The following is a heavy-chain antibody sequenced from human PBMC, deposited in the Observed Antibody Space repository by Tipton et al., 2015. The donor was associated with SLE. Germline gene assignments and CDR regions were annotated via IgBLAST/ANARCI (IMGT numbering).Heavy chain of an antibody. CDR2: INGDGSTT. CDR3: TRVESTSRAFDI. CDR1: GFTFSSHW. Sequence: SLRLSCAASGFTFSSHWMHWVRQAPGKGLVWVSRINGDGSTTNYADSVKGRFTISRDNAKNTLYLQMNSLRAEDAAVYYCTRVESTSRAFDIWGQGTIVTVSS. J-gene: IGHJ3*02. V-gene: IGHV3-74*01. D-gene: IGHD2/OR15-2a*01.